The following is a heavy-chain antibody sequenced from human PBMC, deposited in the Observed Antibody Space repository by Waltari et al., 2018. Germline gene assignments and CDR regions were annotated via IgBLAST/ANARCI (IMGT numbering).Heavy chain of an antibody. Sequence: EVQLVESGGGLVQPGGSLRLSCAASGFTFSTYSMNWVRQAAGKGRGWVSNVRSSTSTTYYAEALNGRFTISRDNAKNSLYLQMNSLRAEDTAVYYCARGRDGYSQDVFDIWGQGTMVSVSS. CDR3: ARGRDGYSQDVFDI. CDR2: VRSSTSTT. V-gene: IGHV3-48*01. D-gene: IGHD5-18*01. J-gene: IGHJ3*02. CDR1: GFTFSTYS.